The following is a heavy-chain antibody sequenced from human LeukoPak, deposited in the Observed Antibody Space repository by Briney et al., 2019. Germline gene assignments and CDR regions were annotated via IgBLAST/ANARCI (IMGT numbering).Heavy chain of an antibody. D-gene: IGHD2-2*01. CDR2: IYYSGSA. Sequence: SETLSLTCAVYGGSFSGYYWSWIRQPPGKGLEWIGYIYYSGSANYNPSLKSRVTISVDTSKNQFSLKLSSVTAADTAVYYCARSHGVMYHSGDRFDPWGQGTLVTVSS. V-gene: IGHV4-59*01. J-gene: IGHJ5*02. CDR3: ARSHGVMYHSGDRFDP. CDR1: GGSFSGYY.